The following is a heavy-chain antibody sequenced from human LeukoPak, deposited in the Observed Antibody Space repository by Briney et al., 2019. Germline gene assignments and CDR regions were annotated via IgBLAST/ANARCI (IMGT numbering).Heavy chain of an antibody. D-gene: IGHD3-16*02. V-gene: IGHV3-30*18. Sequence: PGGSLRLSCAASGFTFSKYGFHWVRQTPGKGLEWVAVISYDGTDKYYADSVEGRFTISRDNSKNTLYLQMNSLRAEDTAVYYCAKGYTDFDYWGQGTLVTVSS. J-gene: IGHJ4*02. CDR2: ISYDGTDK. CDR1: GFTFSKYG. CDR3: AKGYTDFDY.